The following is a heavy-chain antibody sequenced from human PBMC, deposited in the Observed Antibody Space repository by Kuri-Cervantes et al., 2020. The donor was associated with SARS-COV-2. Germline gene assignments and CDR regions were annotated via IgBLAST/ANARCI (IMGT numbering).Heavy chain of an antibody. D-gene: IGHD2-8*01. CDR2: ISYDGSNK. J-gene: IGHJ4*02. CDR1: GFTFSSYA. V-gene: IGHV3-30-3*01. Sequence: GGSLRLSCAASGFTFSSYAMHWVRQALGKGLEWVAVISYDGSNKYYADSVKGRFTISRDNSKNTLYLQMNSLRAEDTAVYYCARVMMYGGFLGRPLAYWGQGTLVTVSS. CDR3: ARVMMYGGFLGRPLAY.